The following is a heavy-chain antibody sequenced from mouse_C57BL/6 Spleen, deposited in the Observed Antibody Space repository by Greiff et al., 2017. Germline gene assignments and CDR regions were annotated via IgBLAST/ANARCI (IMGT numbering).Heavy chain of an antibody. CDR2: VYPRSGNT. V-gene: IGHV1-81*01. D-gene: IGHD2-4*01. CDR1: GYTFTSYG. Sequence: QVQLKQSGAELARPGASVKLSCKASGYTFTSYGLSWLKQRTGQGLEWIGEVYPRSGNTYYNEKFKGKATLTADRSFSTAYMELRSLTSEDSAVYFCARGDDYDYDGTWFAYWGQGTLVTVSA. J-gene: IGHJ3*01. CDR3: ARGDDYDYDGTWFAY.